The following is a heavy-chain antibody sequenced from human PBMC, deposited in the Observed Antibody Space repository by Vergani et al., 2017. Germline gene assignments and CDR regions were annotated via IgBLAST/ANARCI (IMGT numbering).Heavy chain of an antibody. Sequence: EVPLVQSGAEVKKPGESLKISCKGSGYSFTSYWIGWVRQMPGKGLEWMGIIYPGDSDTRYSPSFQGQVTISADKSISTAYLQWSSLKASDTAMYYCARVGYSYGTYYYYYMDVGGKGTTVTVSS. D-gene: IGHD5-18*01. CDR1: GYSFTSYW. V-gene: IGHV5-51*03. CDR2: IYPGDSDT. CDR3: ARVGYSYGTYYYYYMDV. J-gene: IGHJ6*03.